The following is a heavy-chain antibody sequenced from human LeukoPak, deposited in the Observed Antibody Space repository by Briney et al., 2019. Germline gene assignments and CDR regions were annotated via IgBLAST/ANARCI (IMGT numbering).Heavy chain of an antibody. CDR2: ISDSGGST. J-gene: IGHJ3*02. V-gene: IGHV3-23*01. Sequence: GGSLRLSCAASGFTFSSYAMSWVRQAPGKGLEWVSAISDSGGSTYNADSVKGRFTISRDNSKNTLYLQMNSLRAEDTAVYYCAKDRPRGELGEYAFDIWGQGTMVTVSS. CDR1: GFTFSSYA. D-gene: IGHD3-16*01. CDR3: AKDRPRGELGEYAFDI.